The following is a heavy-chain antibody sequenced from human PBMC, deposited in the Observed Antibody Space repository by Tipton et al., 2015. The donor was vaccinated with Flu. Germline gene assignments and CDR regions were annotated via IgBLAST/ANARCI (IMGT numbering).Heavy chain of an antibody. Sequence: SLRLSCAASGFTFSSYEMNWVRQAPGKGLEWVSYISSSGSTIYYADSVKGRFTISRDNAKNSLYLQMNSLGAEDTAVYYCARVSGYSSGLGYWGQGTLVTVSS. V-gene: IGHV3-48*03. CDR2: ISSSGSTI. J-gene: IGHJ4*02. CDR1: GFTFSSYE. CDR3: ARVSGYSSGLGY. D-gene: IGHD6-19*01.